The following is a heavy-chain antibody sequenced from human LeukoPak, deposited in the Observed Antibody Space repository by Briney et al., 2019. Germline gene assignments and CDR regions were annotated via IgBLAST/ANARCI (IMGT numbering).Heavy chain of an antibody. CDR2: ISGGSRYT. CDR3: AREYGSGSCFDF. CDR1: GFTFSDYY. J-gene: IGHJ4*02. D-gene: IGHD3-10*01. V-gene: IGHV3-11*05. Sequence: GGSLRLSCAASGFTFSDYYMSWIRQAPGKGLERVSYISGGSRYTNYADSVKGRFTISRDNAKNSLYLQMNSLRAEDTAVYYCAREYGSGSCFDFWGQGTLVTVSS.